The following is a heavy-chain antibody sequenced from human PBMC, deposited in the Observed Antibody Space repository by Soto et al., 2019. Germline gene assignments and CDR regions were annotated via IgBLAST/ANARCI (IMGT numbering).Heavy chain of an antibody. CDR1: GGSFSNYY. D-gene: IGHD3-10*01. CDR3: ARGLRASYGVRLSYSYYGMDV. V-gene: IGHV4-34*01. J-gene: IGHJ6*02. CDR2: INHSGGT. Sequence: SETLSLTCAFYGGSFSNYYWSWIRQPPGKGLECIGEINHSGGTNYNPSLKSRVTMSVDTSKNQFSLELTSVTAADTAVYYCARGLRASYGVRLSYSYYGMDVWGQGTTVTVPS.